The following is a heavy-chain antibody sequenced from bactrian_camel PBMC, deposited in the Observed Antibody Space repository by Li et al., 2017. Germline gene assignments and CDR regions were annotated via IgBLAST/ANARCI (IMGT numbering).Heavy chain of an antibody. D-gene: IGHD2*01. CDR2: IVSDGTT. Sequence: VQLVESGGGLVQPGGSLRLSCAAAGFTFSSYAMRWVRQAPGKERELVTSIVSDGTTYYADSVKDRLTISQDNTKMTTYLHMTTLKPEDTAMYYCAAATHASGAVYSDLTGNWVFGFWGQGTQVTVS. V-gene: IGHV3S10*01. J-gene: IGHJ6*01. CDR3: AAATHASGAVYSDLTGNWVFGF. CDR1: GFTFSSYA.